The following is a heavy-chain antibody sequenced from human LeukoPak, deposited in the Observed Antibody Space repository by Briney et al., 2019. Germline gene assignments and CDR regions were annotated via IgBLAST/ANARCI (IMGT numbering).Heavy chain of an antibody. CDR1: GFTFSSYA. Sequence: GGSLRLSCAASGFTFSSYAMSWVRQAPGKGLEWVSAISGSGGGTYYADSVKGRFTISRDNSKNTLYLQMNSLRAEDTAVYYCAKGPGYCSSTSCYPGGMDVWGQGTTVTVSS. CDR2: ISGSGGGT. CDR3: AKGPGYCSSTSCYPGGMDV. V-gene: IGHV3-23*01. J-gene: IGHJ6*02. D-gene: IGHD2-2*01.